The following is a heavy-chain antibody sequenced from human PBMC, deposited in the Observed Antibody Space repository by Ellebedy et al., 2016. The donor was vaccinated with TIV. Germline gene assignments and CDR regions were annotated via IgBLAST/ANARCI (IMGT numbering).Heavy chain of an antibody. CDR1: GGTFSSYA. J-gene: IGHJ6*02. D-gene: IGHD2-2*01. CDR3: ASNGRIVVVPAAIMDYYYYGMDV. CDR2: IIPIFGTA. V-gene: IGHV1-69*13. Sequence: SVKVSCXASGGTFSSYAISWVRQAPGQGLEWMGGIIPIFGTANYAQKFQGRVTITADESTSTAYMELSSLRSEDTAVYYCASNGRIVVVPAAIMDYYYYGMDVWGQGTTVTVSS.